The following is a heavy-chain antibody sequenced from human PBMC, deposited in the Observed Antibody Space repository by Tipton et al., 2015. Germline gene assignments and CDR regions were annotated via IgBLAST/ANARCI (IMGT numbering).Heavy chain of an antibody. CDR1: GGSFSGYY. CDR3: ARGWLVQDFDY. D-gene: IGHD6-19*01. V-gene: IGHV4-34*01. Sequence: GLVKPSETLSLTCAVYGGSFSGYYWNWIRQPPGKGLEWIGEINHSGRTNYNPSLKSRVAISVDMSKNQFSLKVNSVTAADTAVYYCARGWLVQDFDYWGQGTLVTVSS. CDR2: INHSGRT. J-gene: IGHJ4*02.